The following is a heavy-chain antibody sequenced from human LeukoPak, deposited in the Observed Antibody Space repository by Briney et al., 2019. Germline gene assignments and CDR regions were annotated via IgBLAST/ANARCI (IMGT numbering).Heavy chain of an antibody. CDR2: IYPGDSDT. CDR3: ARLIIAANDARYFDY. J-gene: IGHJ4*02. D-gene: IGHD6-13*01. Sequence: GESLKISCKGSGYSFTSYWIGWVRQMPGKGLEWMGIIYPGDSDTRYSPSFQGQVTISADKSISTAFLQWSSLKASDTAIYYCARLIIAANDARYFDYWGQGTLVTVSS. CDR1: GYSFTSYW. V-gene: IGHV5-51*01.